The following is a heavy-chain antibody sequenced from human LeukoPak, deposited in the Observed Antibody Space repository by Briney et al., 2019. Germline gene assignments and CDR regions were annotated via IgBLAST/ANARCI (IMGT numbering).Heavy chain of an antibody. Sequence: GGSLRLSCAASGFTFDDYAMHWVRQAPGKGLEWVSGISWNSGSIGYADSVKGRFTISRDNAKNSLYLQMNSLRAEDTALYYCAKTVDIVATGSRYGMDVWGQGTTVTVSS. CDR3: AKTVDIVATGSRYGMDV. J-gene: IGHJ6*02. CDR1: GFTFDDYA. D-gene: IGHD5-12*01. V-gene: IGHV3-9*01. CDR2: ISWNSGSI.